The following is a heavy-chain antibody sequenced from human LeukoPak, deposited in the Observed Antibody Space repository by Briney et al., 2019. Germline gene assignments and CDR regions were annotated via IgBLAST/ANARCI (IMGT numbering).Heavy chain of an antibody. J-gene: IGHJ4*02. CDR1: GYSFTSYD. CDR2: MNPSSGNT. V-gene: IGHV1-8*01. Sequence: GASVKVSCKASGYSFTSYDINWVRQATGQGPERIGWMNPSSGNTGYAQRFQGRVTMTRDTSTSTAYLELSSLTSDDTAVYYCAAHTYYYSSGSFGHWGQGTLVTVSS. D-gene: IGHD3-10*01. CDR3: AAHTYYYSSGSFGH.